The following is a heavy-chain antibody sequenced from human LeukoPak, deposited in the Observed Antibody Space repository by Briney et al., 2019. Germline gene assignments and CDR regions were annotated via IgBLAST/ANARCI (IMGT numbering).Heavy chain of an antibody. V-gene: IGHV1-18*01. J-gene: IGHJ4*02. Sequence: ASVKVSCKASGYTFTSYGISWVRQAPGQGLEWMGWISAYNGNTNYAQKLQGRVTMTTDTSTSTAYMELRSLRSDAPAVYYCARGVGATGGWYFDYWGQGTLVTVSS. CDR2: ISAYNGNT. D-gene: IGHD1-26*01. CDR3: ARGVGATGGWYFDY. CDR1: GYTFTSYG.